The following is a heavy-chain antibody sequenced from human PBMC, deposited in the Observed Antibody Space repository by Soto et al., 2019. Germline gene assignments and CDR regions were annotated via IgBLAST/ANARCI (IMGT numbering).Heavy chain of an antibody. J-gene: IGHJ4*02. CDR3: APIRTGGYSYFDY. D-gene: IGHD5-18*01. CDR1: GYTFTSYA. CDR2: INAGNGNT. V-gene: IGHV1-3*01. Sequence: QVQLVQSGAEVKKPGASVKVSCKTSGYTFTSYAMHWVRQAPGQRLEWMGWINAGNGNTKYSQKFQGRVTITRDTDASTAYMERSSLRSDDTALYYGAPIRTGGYSYFDYWGQGTLVPVSS.